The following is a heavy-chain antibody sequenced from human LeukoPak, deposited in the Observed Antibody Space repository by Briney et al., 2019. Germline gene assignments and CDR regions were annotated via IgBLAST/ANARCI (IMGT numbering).Heavy chain of an antibody. J-gene: IGHJ4*02. V-gene: IGHV3-48*01. CDR2: ISSSSSTI. CDR3: ARSVWCGEPGPY. Sequence: TGGSQRLSYAASGYVFRTYRMNWVRQASAKALEWVSYISSSSSTIYYADSVKGRFAISRDNDKHSLYLQMNSLRAEDTAVYYCARSVWCGEPGPYWGQGTLVTVSS. D-gene: IGHD3-10*01. CDR1: GYVFRTYR.